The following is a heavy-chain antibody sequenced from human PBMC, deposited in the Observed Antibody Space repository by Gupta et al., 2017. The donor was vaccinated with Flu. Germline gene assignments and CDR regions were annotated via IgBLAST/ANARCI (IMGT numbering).Heavy chain of an antibody. Sequence: GFTFSSYWMSWVRQAPGKGLEWVANIKKDGSEKYYVDSVKGRFTISRDNAKNSRYLQMNSLRAEDTAVYYCARGHHYMDVWGKGTTVTVSS. CDR2: IKKDGSEK. CDR3: ARGHHYMDV. CDR1: GFTFSSYW. V-gene: IGHV3-7*01. J-gene: IGHJ6*03.